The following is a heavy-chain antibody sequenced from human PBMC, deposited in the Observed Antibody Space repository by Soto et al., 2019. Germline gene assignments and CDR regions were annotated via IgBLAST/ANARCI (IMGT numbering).Heavy chain of an antibody. V-gene: IGHV4-4*02. CDR3: ARDQNGSGNYYTRYFDY. J-gene: IGHJ4*02. Sequence: SETLSLTCAVSGGSISSSNWWSWLRQSPGKGLEWVGELYHSGLRSYNPSLKSRVTISMDKSNNDFSLNLTSVTAADTAVYYCARDQNGSGNYYTRYFDYWGQGTLVTVSS. CDR2: LYHSGLR. CDR1: GGSISSSNW. D-gene: IGHD3-10*01.